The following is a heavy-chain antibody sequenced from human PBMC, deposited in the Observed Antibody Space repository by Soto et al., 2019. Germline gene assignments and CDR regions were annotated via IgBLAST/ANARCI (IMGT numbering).Heavy chain of an antibody. CDR1: GGSISSGGYY. CDR2: IYYSGST. Sequence: QVQLQESGPGLVKPSQTLSLTCTVSGGSISSGGYYWSWIRQHPGKGLEWIGYIYYSGSTYYNPSLKSRXXIXVXXSKNQFSLKLSSVTAADTAVYYCARVGRWPMIVGPWGQGTLVTVSS. CDR3: ARVGRWPMIVGP. J-gene: IGHJ5*02. V-gene: IGHV4-31*03. D-gene: IGHD3-22*01.